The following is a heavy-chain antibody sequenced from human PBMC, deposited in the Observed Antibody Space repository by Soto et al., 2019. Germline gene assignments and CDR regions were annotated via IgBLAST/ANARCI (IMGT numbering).Heavy chain of an antibody. Sequence: SVKVSCKASGFTFTSSAMQWVRQARGQRLEWIGWIVVGSGNTNYAQKFQERVTIARDMSTSTAYMELSSLRSEDTAVYYCVRGYAYYDILTGPYYYYYGMDVWGQGTTVTVSS. CDR3: VRGYAYYDILTGPYYYYYGMDV. D-gene: IGHD3-9*01. V-gene: IGHV1-58*02. J-gene: IGHJ6*02. CDR1: GFTFTSSA. CDR2: IVVGSGNT.